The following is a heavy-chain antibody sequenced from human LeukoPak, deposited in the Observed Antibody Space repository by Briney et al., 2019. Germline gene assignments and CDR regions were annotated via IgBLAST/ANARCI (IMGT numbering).Heavy chain of an antibody. CDR3: ARALYDDYVWGSYRYFDY. CDR2: IYYSGST. CDR1: GGSISSYY. V-gene: IGHV4-59*01. J-gene: IGHJ4*02. D-gene: IGHD3-16*02. Sequence: SETLSLTCTVSGGSISSYYWSWIRQPLGKGLEWIGYIYYSGSTNYNPSLKSRVTISVDTSKNQFSLKLSSVTAADTAVYYCARALYDDYVWGSYRYFDYWGQGTLVTVSS.